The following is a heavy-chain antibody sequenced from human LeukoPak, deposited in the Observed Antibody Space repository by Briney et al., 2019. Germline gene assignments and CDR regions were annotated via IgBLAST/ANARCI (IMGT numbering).Heavy chain of an antibody. J-gene: IGHJ6*02. CDR3: AKDMADIVVVPAATHYYYGMDV. V-gene: IGHV3-23*01. CDR2: IGSSGDNT. Sequence: GGSLRLSCAASGFTFSSYAMSWVRQAPGKGLEWVSSIGSSGDNTYYADSVKGRFTISKDNSKNTLYLQMNSLRAEDTAVYYCAKDMADIVVVPAATHYYYGMDVWGQGTTVTVSS. D-gene: IGHD2-2*01. CDR1: GFTFSSYA.